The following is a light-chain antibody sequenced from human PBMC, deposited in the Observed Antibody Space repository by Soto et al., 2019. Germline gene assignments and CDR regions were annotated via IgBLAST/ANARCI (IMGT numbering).Light chain of an antibody. V-gene: IGLV2-14*01. CDR2: DVS. CDR3: SSYTSSSTLYV. Sequence: QSALTQPASVSGSPGQSITISCTGTSSDVGGYNYVSWYQQHPGKAPKLMIFDVSNRPSGVSNRFSGSKSGNTASLTISGLQAEDEAVYYFSSYTSSSTLYVFGTGTKVTVL. CDR1: SSDVGGYNY. J-gene: IGLJ1*01.